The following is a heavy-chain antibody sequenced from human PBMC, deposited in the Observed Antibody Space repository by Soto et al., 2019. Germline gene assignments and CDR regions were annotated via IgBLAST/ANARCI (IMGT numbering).Heavy chain of an antibody. V-gene: IGHV4-4*07. CDR2: IYTSGST. D-gene: IGHD6-13*01. J-gene: IGHJ4*02. Sequence: ETLSLTCTDSGGSMTSYYWSWIRQPVGRGLEWIGRIYTSGSTNYNPSLKSRVTMSVDRSKNQFSLRLSPATAADTAVYYCARTSSSWYYFDFWGQGTLVTVSS. CDR3: ARTSSSWYYFDF. CDR1: GGSMTSYY.